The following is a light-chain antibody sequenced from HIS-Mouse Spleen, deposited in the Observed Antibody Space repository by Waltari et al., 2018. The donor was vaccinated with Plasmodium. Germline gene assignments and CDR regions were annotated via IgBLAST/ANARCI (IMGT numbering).Light chain of an antibody. J-gene: IGKJ1*01. CDR1: QSVSSN. CDR2: GAS. Sequence: EIVMTQSPATLSVSPGARATVSCRASQSVSSNLAWYQQKPGQAPRLLIYGASTRATGIPARFSGSGSGTEFTLTISSMQSEDFAVYYCQQYNNWPPTFGQGTKVEIK. CDR3: QQYNNWPPT. V-gene: IGKV3-15*01.